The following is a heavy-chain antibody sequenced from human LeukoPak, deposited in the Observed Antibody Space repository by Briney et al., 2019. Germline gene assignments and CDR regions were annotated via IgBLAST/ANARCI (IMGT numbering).Heavy chain of an antibody. CDR3: AKGSRGSFSYFDY. CDR1: GFTFDDYA. Sequence: GRSLRLSCAASGFTFDDYAMHWVRQAPGKGLEWVSGISWNGGSIGYADSVKGRFTISRDNAKNSLYLQMNSLRAEDTALYYCAKGSRGSFSYFDYWGQGTLVTVSS. V-gene: IGHV3-9*01. CDR2: ISWNGGSI. J-gene: IGHJ4*02. D-gene: IGHD1-26*01.